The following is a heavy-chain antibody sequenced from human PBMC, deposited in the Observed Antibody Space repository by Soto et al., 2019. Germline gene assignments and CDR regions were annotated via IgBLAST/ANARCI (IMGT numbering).Heavy chain of an antibody. CDR3: ARVSSSWYSGFFDL. Sequence: EVQLLESVGGLVQPGGSLRLSCTASGFTFNSHAMNWVRQAPGQGLEWVSGLSDSGGSTYYADSVKGRFTISRDNSMNTLYLQMNTLSAEDTAVYYCARVSSSWYSGFFDLWGQGTVVTVSS. V-gene: IGHV3-23*01. D-gene: IGHD6-13*01. J-gene: IGHJ4*02. CDR1: GFTFNSHA. CDR2: LSDSGGST.